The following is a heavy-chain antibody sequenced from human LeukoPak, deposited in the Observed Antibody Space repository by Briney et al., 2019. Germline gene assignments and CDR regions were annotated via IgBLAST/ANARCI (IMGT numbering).Heavy chain of an antibody. CDR1: GLSFSRYA. V-gene: IGHV3-30-3*01. CDR2: ISYDGSNK. Sequence: GGSLRLSCVASGLSFSRYAMYWVRQAPGKGLEWVAIISYDGSNKYYADSVKGRFTISRDNSKNTLYLQMNSLRVEDTAVYYCVTFNLGGIVREDYWGQGTLVTVSS. D-gene: IGHD1-26*01. J-gene: IGHJ4*02. CDR3: VTFNLGGIVREDY.